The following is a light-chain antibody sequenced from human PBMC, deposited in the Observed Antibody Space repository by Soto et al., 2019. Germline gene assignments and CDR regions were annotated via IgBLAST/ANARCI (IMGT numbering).Light chain of an antibody. Sequence: QSALTQPASVSGSPGQSINISCTRSSTDFENYNLVSWYQHCPDKAPKLIIYEGTKRPSEISDRFSGSESDTTASLIISGLEPEDEADYYCSSYAGSSARVVFGGGTQLTVL. V-gene: IGLV2-23*01. CDR1: STDFENYNL. CDR3: SSYAGSSARVV. CDR2: EGT. J-gene: IGLJ2*01.